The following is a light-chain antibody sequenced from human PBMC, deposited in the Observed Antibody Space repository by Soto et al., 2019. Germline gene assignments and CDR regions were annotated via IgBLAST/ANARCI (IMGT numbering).Light chain of an antibody. CDR2: HGS. V-gene: IGLV2-23*01. J-gene: IGLJ1*01. CDR1: SSDVGGYNL. Sequence: QSVLTQPASVSGSLGQPITISCTGTSSDVGGYNLVSWYQQHPGKAPKLIIYHGSNRPSGVSVRFSGSKSGNTASLAISGRHDEDEADYYCCSSASSSTNYVFGPGTKLTVL. CDR3: CSSASSSTNYV.